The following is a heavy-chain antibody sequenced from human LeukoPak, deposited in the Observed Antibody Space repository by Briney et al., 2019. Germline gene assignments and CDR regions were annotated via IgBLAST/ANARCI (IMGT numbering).Heavy chain of an antibody. CDR3: AKRAYCSGTPCYGDYIDP. D-gene: IGHD2-2*01. J-gene: IGHJ5*02. Sequence: GGSLRLSCAASGFTFSSYAMSWVRQGPGKGLEWCSDLSGSGDSTDYADSVRSRLTISRDNSKKTVSLQLSSLRAKDTAVYYCAKRAYCSGTPCYGDYIDPWGQGTLVTVSS. CDR1: GFTFSSYA. V-gene: IGHV3-23*01. CDR2: LSGSGDST.